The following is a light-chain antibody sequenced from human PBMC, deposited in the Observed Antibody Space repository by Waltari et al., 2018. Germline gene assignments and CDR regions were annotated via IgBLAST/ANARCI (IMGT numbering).Light chain of an antibody. J-gene: IGKJ4*01. V-gene: IGKV3-11*01. Sequence: EIVLTQSPATLSLSPGERATLSCRASQSVRSYLAWYQQKPGQAPRLLIYGTSNRASGIPARFSGRGSGTDFSLSISSLEPEDFAVYYCQQRHNWPLTFGGGTKVEIK. CDR1: QSVRSY. CDR3: QQRHNWPLT. CDR2: GTS.